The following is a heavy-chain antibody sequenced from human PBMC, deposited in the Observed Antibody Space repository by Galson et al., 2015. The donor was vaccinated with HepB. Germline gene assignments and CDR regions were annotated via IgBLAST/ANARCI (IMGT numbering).Heavy chain of an antibody. Sequence: SCKASGYTFTSYYMHWVRQAPGQGLEWMGIINPSGGSTSYAQKFQGRVTMTRDTSTSTVYMELSSLRSEDTAVYYCARELVVVPAVPDAFDIWGQGTMVTVSS. CDR3: ARELVVVPAVPDAFDI. CDR2: INPSGGST. CDR1: GYTFTSYY. J-gene: IGHJ3*02. D-gene: IGHD2-2*01. V-gene: IGHV1-46*01.